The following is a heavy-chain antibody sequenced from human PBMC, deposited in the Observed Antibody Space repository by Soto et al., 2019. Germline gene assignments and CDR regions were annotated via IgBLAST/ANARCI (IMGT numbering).Heavy chain of an antibody. J-gene: IGHJ4*02. CDR3: ALGIAAATTTTAVTEY. CDR2: IFHSGST. V-gene: IGHV4-59*01. D-gene: IGHD6-13*01. CDR1: GGSISSYY. Sequence: QVQLQESGPELVKPSEPLSLTCTVSGGSISSYYWCWLRQPPGKGLEWIGYIFHSGSTNYNPYLKSRVTISVDTSENQFSLRLRSVTAADTAVYYCALGIAAATTTTAVTEYWGQGTLVTVSS.